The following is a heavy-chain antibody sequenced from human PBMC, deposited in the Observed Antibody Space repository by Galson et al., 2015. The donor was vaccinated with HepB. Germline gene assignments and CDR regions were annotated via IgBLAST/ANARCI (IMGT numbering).Heavy chain of an antibody. D-gene: IGHD3-10*01. CDR2: IYYSGST. CDR3: ARASSGSSNWFDP. CDR1: GGSISSGGYS. Sequence: LSLTCAVSGGSISSGGYSWSWIRQPPGKGLEWIGYIYYSGSTYYNPSLKSRVSISVDTSKNQFSLKLSSVTAADTAVYYCARASSGSSNWFDPWGQGTLVTVSS. V-gene: IGHV4-30-4*07. J-gene: IGHJ5*02.